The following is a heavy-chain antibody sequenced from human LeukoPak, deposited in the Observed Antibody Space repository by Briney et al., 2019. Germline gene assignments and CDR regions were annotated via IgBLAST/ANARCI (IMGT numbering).Heavy chain of an antibody. CDR3: ARDSYDSSGFDY. CDR1: GYTFTGYY. J-gene: IGHJ4*02. V-gene: IGHV1-2*02. D-gene: IGHD3-22*01. Sequence: WASVKVSCKASGYTFTGYYMHWVRQAPGQGLEWMGWINPNSGGTDYAQKFQGRVTMTRDTSISTAYMELSRLRSDDTAVYYCARDSYDSSGFDYWGQGTLVTVSS. CDR2: INPNSGGT.